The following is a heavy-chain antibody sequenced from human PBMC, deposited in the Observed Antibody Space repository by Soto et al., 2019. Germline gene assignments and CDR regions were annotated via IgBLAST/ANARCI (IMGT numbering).Heavy chain of an antibody. CDR3: ARGYDFWSGYYYPYGMDV. D-gene: IGHD3-3*01. Sequence: GGSLRLSCAVSGFTFSSYSINWVRQAPGKGLEWVSYISSGSSSIYYADPVKGRFTISRDNAKNSLYLQMNSLRAEDTAVYYCARGYDFWSGYYYPYGMDVWGQGTTVTVSS. CDR2: ISSGSSSI. V-gene: IGHV3-48*01. J-gene: IGHJ6*02. CDR1: GFTFSSYS.